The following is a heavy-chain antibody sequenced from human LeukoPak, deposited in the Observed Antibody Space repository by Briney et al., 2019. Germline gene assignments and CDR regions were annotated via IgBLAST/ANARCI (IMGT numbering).Heavy chain of an antibody. CDR2: IQQDGSEK. V-gene: IGHV3-7*01. CDR1: GFTFNNYW. D-gene: IGHD2-15*01. Sequence: GGSLRLSRAASGFTFNNYWMNWVRQAPGKGLEWVANIQQDGSEKYYVDSVKGRFTISRDNAKNSLYLQMNSLRAEDTAVYYCATGRDCSGGSCYSVYWGQGTLVTVSS. CDR3: ATGRDCSGGSCYSVY. J-gene: IGHJ4*02.